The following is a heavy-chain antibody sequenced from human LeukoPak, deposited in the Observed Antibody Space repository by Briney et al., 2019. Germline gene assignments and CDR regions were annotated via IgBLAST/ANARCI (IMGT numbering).Heavy chain of an antibody. Sequence: SETLSLTCTVSGGSISSYYWSWIRQPPGKGLEWIGYIYYSGSTNYNPSLKSRVTISVDTSKNQFSLKLSSVTAADTAVYYCARAMVRGVPFDYWGQGTLVSVSS. CDR3: ARAMVRGVPFDY. CDR1: GGSISSYY. D-gene: IGHD3-10*01. J-gene: IGHJ4*02. V-gene: IGHV4-59*08. CDR2: IYYSGST.